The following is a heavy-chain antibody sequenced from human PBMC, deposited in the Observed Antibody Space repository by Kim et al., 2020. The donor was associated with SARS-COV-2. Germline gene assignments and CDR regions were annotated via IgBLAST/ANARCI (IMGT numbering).Heavy chain of an antibody. CDR2: ISAYNGNT. D-gene: IGHD3-9*01. CDR3: ASDDILTGYYNHYYYGMDV. J-gene: IGHJ6*02. Sequence: ASVKVSCKASGYTFTSYGISWVRQAPGQGLEWMGWISAYNGNTNYAQKLQGRVTMTTDTSTSTAYMELRSLRSDDTAVYYCASDDILTGYYNHYYYGMDVWGQGTTVTVSS. CDR1: GYTFTSYG. V-gene: IGHV1-18*01.